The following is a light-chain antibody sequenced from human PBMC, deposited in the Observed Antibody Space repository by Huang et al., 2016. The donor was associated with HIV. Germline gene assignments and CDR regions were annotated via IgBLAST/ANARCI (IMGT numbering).Light chain of an antibody. CDR2: DAS. Sequence: PGERATLSCRASQSVNRYLAWYQQKPGQAHRLLIYDASNRATGIPARFSGSGSGTDFTLTISSLEPEDFAVYYCQQRSNWPPITFGQGTRLEIK. J-gene: IGKJ5*01. V-gene: IGKV3-11*01. CDR1: QSVNRY. CDR3: QQRSNWPPIT.